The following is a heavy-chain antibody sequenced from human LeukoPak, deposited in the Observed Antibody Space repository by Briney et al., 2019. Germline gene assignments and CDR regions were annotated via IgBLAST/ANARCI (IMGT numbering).Heavy chain of an antibody. CDR1: GFSLSTRGVG. CDR3: AHSPMVRGVIAYFDY. D-gene: IGHD3-10*01. Sequence: SGHTLVNPTQTLTLTCTFSGFSLSTRGVGLGWIRQPPGKALEWLALIYWDDDKRYSPSLKSRLTITKHTSKNHVLLTMPHMDPVDTATYYCAHSPMVRGVIAYFDYWGQGTLVTVSS. CDR2: IYWDDDK. V-gene: IGHV2-5*02. J-gene: IGHJ4*02.